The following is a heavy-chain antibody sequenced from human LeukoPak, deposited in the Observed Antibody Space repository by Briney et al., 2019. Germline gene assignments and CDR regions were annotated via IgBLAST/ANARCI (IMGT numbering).Heavy chain of an antibody. CDR1: DDSFSSHY. Sequence: SETLPLTCTVSDDSFSSHYWTWIRQPPGKGLEWIGYISYIGSTNYNPSLKSRVTISIDTSKNQFSLKLSSVTAADTAVYYCARDLVTVTKGFDIWGQGTMVSVSS. CDR3: ARDLVTVTKGFDI. J-gene: IGHJ3*02. CDR2: ISYIGST. D-gene: IGHD4-17*01. V-gene: IGHV4-59*11.